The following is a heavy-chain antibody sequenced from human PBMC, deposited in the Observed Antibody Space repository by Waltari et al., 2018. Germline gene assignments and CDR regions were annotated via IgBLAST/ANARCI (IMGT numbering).Heavy chain of an antibody. Sequence: EAQLVQSGGGLGQPGGALTLSCAAAGFTISRFWMTWIRHAPGQGLQWVAHIGPDGSDKYYVDSVKGRFTISRDNAENSLLLQMSSLRVEDTALYYCVGWNDPINSWGQGTLVAVSS. CDR3: VGWNDPINS. CDR1: GFTISRFW. J-gene: IGHJ4*02. V-gene: IGHV3-7*01. CDR2: IGPDGSDK. D-gene: IGHD1-1*01.